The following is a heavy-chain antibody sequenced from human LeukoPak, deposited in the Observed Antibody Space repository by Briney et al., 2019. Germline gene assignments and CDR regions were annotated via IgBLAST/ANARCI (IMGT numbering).Heavy chain of an antibody. D-gene: IGHD1-26*01. CDR3: ARVGKYSGSYPDY. J-gene: IGHJ4*02. CDR1: GYAFTNYA. CDR2: IDTKTGNP. V-gene: IGHV7-4-1*02. Sequence: RASVKVSCKASGYAFTNYAINWVRQAPGQGLEWLGWIDTKTGNPTYAQGFTGRFVLSLDTSVSTAYLQISSLKAEDTAVYYCARVGKYSGSYPDYWGQGTLVTVSS.